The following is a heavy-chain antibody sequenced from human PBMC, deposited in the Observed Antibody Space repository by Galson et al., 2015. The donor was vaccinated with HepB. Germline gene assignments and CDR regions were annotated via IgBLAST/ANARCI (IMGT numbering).Heavy chain of an antibody. CDR1: GFTFSSYV. J-gene: IGHJ4*02. CDR2: INAVGNT. V-gene: IGHV3-23*01. D-gene: IGHD2-2*01. CDR3: AKGVAAAGHHFGY. Sequence: SLRLSCATSGFTFSSYVMAWVRQAPGKGLEWVSSINAVGNTNYADSVKGRFTISRDYSNNVLFLQMTSLRAEDTALYYCAKGVAAAGHHFGYWGQGTLVTVSS.